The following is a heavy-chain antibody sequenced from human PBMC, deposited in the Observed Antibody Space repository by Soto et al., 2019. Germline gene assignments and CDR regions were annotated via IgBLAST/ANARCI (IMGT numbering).Heavy chain of an antibody. D-gene: IGHD3-22*01. J-gene: IGHJ6*02. CDR3: ARDPPYFYDSTRYFYYGLDV. CDR1: GFTFNSYS. V-gene: IGHV3-48*02. Sequence: PGGSLRLSCAASGFTFNSYSMNWVRQAPGKGLEWIPYISSSSSTILYEDSVKGRFTVSRDNGKNSLYLQMNGLRDEDTAVYYCARDPPYFYDSTRYFYYGLDVWGQGTTVTVSS. CDR2: ISSSSSTI.